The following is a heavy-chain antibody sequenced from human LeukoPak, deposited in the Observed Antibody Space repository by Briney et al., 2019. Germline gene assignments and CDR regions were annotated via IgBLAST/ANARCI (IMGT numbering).Heavy chain of an antibody. CDR3: ARDWRGVAKYFDY. Sequence: PGGSLRLSCAASGFTFGSYLMSWVRQAPGKGLEWVANIKQDGSEKYYVDSVKGRFTISRDNAKNSLYLQMNSLRAEDTAVYYCARDWRGVAKYFDYWGQGTLVTVSS. V-gene: IGHV3-7*01. D-gene: IGHD3-3*01. CDR1: GFTFGSYL. J-gene: IGHJ4*02. CDR2: IKQDGSEK.